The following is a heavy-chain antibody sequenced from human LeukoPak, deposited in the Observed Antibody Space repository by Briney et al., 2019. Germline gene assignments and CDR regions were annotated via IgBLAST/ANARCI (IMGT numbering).Heavy chain of an antibody. CDR3: AKDLPYCGGDCYFDYFDY. J-gene: IGHJ4*02. CDR1: GFTFSNYA. CDR2: ISGSGGST. V-gene: IGHV3-23*01. Sequence: GGSLRLSCAASGFTFSNYALTWVRQAPGKGLEWVSTISGSGGSTYYADSVKGRFTISRDNSKNTLYLQMNSLRAEDTAVYYCAKDLPYCGGDCYFDYFDYWGQGTLVTVSS. D-gene: IGHD2-21*02.